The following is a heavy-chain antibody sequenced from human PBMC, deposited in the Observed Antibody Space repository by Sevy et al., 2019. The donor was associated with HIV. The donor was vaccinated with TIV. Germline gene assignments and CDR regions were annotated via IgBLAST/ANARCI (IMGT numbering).Heavy chain of an antibody. V-gene: IGHV4-59*01. CDR3: ARDSTTRPRVLDY. CDR2: IYFTGNT. CDR1: DDSFSSYY. J-gene: IGHJ4*01. D-gene: IGHD1-1*01. Sequence: SETLSLTCSVSDDSFSSYYWTWVRQSPGKGLEWIGNIYFTGNTDYSPSLKSRVTLSLDTSKSQFSLTLKSVTAADTAIYFCARDSTTRPRVLDYWGHGTLVTVSS.